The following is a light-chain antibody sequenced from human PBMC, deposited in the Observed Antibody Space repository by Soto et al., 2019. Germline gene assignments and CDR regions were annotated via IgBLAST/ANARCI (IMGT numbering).Light chain of an antibody. Sequence: EIVMTQSPATLSVSQGERATLSCRASQGISNSLAWYQQKPGQAPRLLIYGVSTRATGIPARFSGSGSGTEFTLTISSLQSEDFAVYYCQQYNNWPSLTCGGGTKLDIK. CDR3: QQYNNWPSLT. CDR2: GVS. V-gene: IGKV3-15*01. J-gene: IGKJ4*01. CDR1: QGISNS.